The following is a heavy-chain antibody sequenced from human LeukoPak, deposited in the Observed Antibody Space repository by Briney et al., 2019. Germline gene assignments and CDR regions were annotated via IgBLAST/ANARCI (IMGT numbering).Heavy chain of an antibody. Sequence: GGSLRLSCVASGFSFGTFGMHRVRQPPGKGLEWVTFIGYGGDNKYYADSVKGRFTISRDNSKNTLYLQMNSLRAEDTAVYYCAKDLGRLREYWYFDYWGQGTLVTVSS. CDR1: GFSFGTFG. CDR2: IGYGGDNK. V-gene: IGHV3-30*02. D-gene: IGHD2-8*02. CDR3: AKDLGRLREYWYFDY. J-gene: IGHJ4*02.